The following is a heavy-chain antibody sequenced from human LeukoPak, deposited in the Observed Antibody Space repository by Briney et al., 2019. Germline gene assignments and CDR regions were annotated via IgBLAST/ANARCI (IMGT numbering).Heavy chain of an antibody. CDR3: ARDAGSGSLSQFDY. J-gene: IGHJ4*02. V-gene: IGHV4-59*01. D-gene: IGHD3-10*01. Sequence: SKTLSLTCTVSGGSISSYYWSWIRQPPGKGLEWIGYIYYSGSTNYNPSLKSRVTISVDTSKNQFSLKLSSVTAADTAVYYCARDAGSGSLSQFDYWGQGTLVTVSS. CDR2: IYYSGST. CDR1: GGSISSYY.